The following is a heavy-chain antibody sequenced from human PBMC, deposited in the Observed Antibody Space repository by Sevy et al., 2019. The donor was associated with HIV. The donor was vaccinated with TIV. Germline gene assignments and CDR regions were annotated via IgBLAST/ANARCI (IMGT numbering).Heavy chain of an antibody. V-gene: IGHV1-18*01. CDR1: GYTFNTYG. D-gene: IGHD6-13*01. J-gene: IGHJ6*02. Sequence: ASVKVSCKASGYTFNTYGISWVRQAPGQGLEWMGWISSYYGNTNFAQKFQGRVTMTTDTITNTAYMELTSLRSDDTAVYYCAGERARWQHLVEYYLGMDVWGQGTPVTVSS. CDR2: ISSYYGNT. CDR3: AGERARWQHLVEYYLGMDV.